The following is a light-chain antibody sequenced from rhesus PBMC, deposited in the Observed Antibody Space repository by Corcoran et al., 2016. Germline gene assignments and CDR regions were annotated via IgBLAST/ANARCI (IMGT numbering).Light chain of an antibody. J-gene: IGKJ2*01. Sequence: DIQMTQSPSSLSASVGDTVTITCRASQAISNYLAWYQQKQGKAPKPRLYSASNLESGAPSRFSGCGSGTDFTLTISSLHPEDFTTYYCQQHNSYPHSFGQGTKVEIK. CDR2: SAS. CDR1: QAISNY. V-gene: IGKV1S14*01. CDR3: QQHNSYPHS.